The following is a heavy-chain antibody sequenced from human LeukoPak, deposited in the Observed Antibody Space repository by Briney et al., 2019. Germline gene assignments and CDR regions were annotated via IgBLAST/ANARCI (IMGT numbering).Heavy chain of an antibody. V-gene: IGHV1-69*04. CDR3: ARRFESSTLYVSDFDF. CDR2: IIPILGIT. D-gene: IGHD6-13*01. Sequence: SVKVSCKASGGTFSRYGISWVRQAPGQGGEWMGRIIPILGITNYAQKFQGRVTITADKSTTTAYMELSSLRSEDTAVYYCARRFESSTLYVSDFDFWGQGSLVTVSS. CDR1: GGTFSRYG. J-gene: IGHJ4*02.